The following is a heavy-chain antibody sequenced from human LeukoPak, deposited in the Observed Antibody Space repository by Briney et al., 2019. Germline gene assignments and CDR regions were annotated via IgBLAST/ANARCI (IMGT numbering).Heavy chain of an antibody. CDR3: ARGDLYSSSWSD. CDR1: GDSITRGDYY. CDR2: TYYSGST. Sequence: PSETLSLTCTVSGDSITRGDYYWTWIRQPPGKGLEWIGYTYYSGSTYYNPSLKSRVTISVDTSKNQFSLKLSSVTAADTAVYYCARGDLYSSSWSDWGQGTLVTVSS. J-gene: IGHJ4*02. V-gene: IGHV4-30-4*08. D-gene: IGHD6-13*01.